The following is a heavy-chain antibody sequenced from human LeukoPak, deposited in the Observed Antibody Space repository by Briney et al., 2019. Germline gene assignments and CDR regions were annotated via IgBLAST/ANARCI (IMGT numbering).Heavy chain of an antibody. J-gene: IGHJ4*02. CDR3: ARPNYYPDY. Sequence: PGGSLRLSCAASGFTFSSYEMNWVRQAPGKGLEWVSYISSSGSTIYYADSVKGRFTISRDNAKNSLFLQMNSLRAEDTAMYYCARPNYYPDYWGQGTLVTVSS. CDR1: GFTFSSYE. CDR2: ISSSGSTI. V-gene: IGHV3-48*03. D-gene: IGHD3-10*01.